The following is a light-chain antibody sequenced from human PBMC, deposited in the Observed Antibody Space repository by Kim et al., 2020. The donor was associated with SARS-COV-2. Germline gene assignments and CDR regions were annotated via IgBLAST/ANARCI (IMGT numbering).Light chain of an antibody. V-gene: IGKV1-5*01. CDR3: QQHNGY. J-gene: IGKJ4*01. CDR1: QSITSG. CDR2: LVS. Sequence: TLAASVGDTVTITCRASQSITSGLAWYQQKPGKAPKLLIYLVSNLDYGVPSRFSGSGSGTQFTLTISSLQPDDFATYYCQQHNGYFGGGTKVDIK.